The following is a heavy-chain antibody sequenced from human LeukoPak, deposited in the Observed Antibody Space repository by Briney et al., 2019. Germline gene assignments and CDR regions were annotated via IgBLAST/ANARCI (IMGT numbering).Heavy chain of an antibody. J-gene: IGHJ4*02. CDR2: INHSGST. CDR3: ARVRAVTIFGVDTDY. Sequence: PSETLSLTCAVYGGSFSGYYWSWIRQPPGKGLEWIGEINHSGSTNYNPSLKSRVTISVDTSKNQFSLKLSSVTAADTAVYYCARVRAVTIFGVDTDYWGQGTLVTVSS. CDR1: GGSFSGYY. D-gene: IGHD3-3*01. V-gene: IGHV4-34*01.